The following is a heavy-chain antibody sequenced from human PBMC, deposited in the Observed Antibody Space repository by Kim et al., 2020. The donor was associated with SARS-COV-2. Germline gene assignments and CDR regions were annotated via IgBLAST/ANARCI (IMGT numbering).Heavy chain of an antibody. CDR3: AKKGGVYYDGSDYYDY. Sequence: GGSLRLSCAASGFTFDDYAMHWVRQAPGKGLEWVSGLTWNSNSIGYADSVKGRFTISRDNAKNSLYLQMNSLRAEDTALYYCAKKGGVYYDGSDYYDYWGQGTLVTVSS. CDR1: GFTFDDYA. V-gene: IGHV3-9*01. CDR2: LTWNSNSI. D-gene: IGHD3-22*01. J-gene: IGHJ4*02.